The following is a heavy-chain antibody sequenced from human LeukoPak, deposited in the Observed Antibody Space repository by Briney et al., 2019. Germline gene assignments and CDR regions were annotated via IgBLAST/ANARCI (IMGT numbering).Heavy chain of an antibody. CDR2: IYYSGST. Sequence: SETLSLTCTVSGGSISSSNYYWGWIRQPPGKGLEWIGSIYYSGSTYYNPSLKSRVTISVDTSKNQFSLKLSSVTAADTAVYYCARGASGSSSFIDYWGQGTPVTVSS. J-gene: IGHJ4*02. CDR3: ARGASGSSSFIDY. V-gene: IGHV4-39*01. CDR1: GGSISSSNYY. D-gene: IGHD6-13*01.